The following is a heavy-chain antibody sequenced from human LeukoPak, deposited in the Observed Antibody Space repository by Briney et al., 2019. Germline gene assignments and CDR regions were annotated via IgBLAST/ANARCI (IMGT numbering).Heavy chain of an antibody. CDR1: GFSFSSYR. V-gene: IGHV3-21*01. CDR3: AELGITMIGGV. Sequence: GGSLRLSCAASGFSFSSYRMNWVRQAPGKGLEWVSSVSNSGDYIHYADSVKGRFTISRDNAKNSLYLQMNSLRAEDTAVYYCAELGITMIGGVWGKGTTVTISS. D-gene: IGHD3-10*02. CDR2: VSNSGDYI. J-gene: IGHJ6*04.